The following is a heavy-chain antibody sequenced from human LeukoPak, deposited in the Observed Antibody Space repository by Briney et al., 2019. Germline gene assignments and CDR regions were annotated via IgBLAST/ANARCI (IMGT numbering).Heavy chain of an antibody. CDR3: ARSYLAAAGPFDY. CDR1: GFTVSINY. D-gene: IGHD6-13*01. CDR2: IYSGGST. J-gene: IGHJ4*02. Sequence: GGSLRLSCAASGFTVSINYMSWVRQAPGKGLEWVSVIYSGGSTYYADSVKGRFTISRHNAKTSLYLQMNSMRAEDMALYYCARSYLAAAGPFDYWGQGTLVTVSS. V-gene: IGHV3-53*01.